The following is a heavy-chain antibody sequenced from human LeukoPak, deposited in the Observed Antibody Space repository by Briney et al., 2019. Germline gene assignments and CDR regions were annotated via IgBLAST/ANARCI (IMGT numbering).Heavy chain of an antibody. Sequence: GGSLRLSCAASGFTFSSFAMSWVRQAPGKGLEWVSSVSDSDENTYYADSVKGRFTISRDNSKNALFLQMDTLRVDDTAVYYCARERKGYWGQGTLVTDSS. CDR3: ARERKGY. J-gene: IGHJ4*02. CDR1: GFTFSSFA. V-gene: IGHV3-23*01. CDR2: VSDSDENT.